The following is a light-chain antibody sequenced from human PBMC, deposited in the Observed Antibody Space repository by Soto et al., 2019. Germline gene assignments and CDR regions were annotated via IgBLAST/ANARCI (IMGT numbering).Light chain of an antibody. Sequence: QSALTQPASVSGSPGQSITISCTGTSSDVGAYNLVSWHQQHPGKAPKLMIYNVYDRPSGISYRFSCSKSGNTASLTISGLQGEEEADYYCSAYTVSRTYVFGTGTKVTVL. CDR1: SSDVGAYNL. J-gene: IGLJ1*01. CDR3: SAYTVSRTYV. V-gene: IGLV2-14*03. CDR2: NVY.